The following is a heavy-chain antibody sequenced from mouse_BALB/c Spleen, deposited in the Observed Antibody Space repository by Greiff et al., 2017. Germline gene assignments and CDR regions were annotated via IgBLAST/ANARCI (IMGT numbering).Heavy chain of an antibody. V-gene: IGHV10S3*01. CDR2: IRSKSNNYAT. Sequence: EVKLVETGGGLVQPKGSLKLSCAASGFTFNTNAMNWVRQAPGKGLEWVARIRSKSNNYATYYADSVKDRFTISRDDSQSMLYLQMNNLKTEDTAMYYCVRDAFYYAMDYWGQGTSVTVSS. J-gene: IGHJ4*01. CDR3: VRDAFYYAMDY. CDR1: GFTFNTNA.